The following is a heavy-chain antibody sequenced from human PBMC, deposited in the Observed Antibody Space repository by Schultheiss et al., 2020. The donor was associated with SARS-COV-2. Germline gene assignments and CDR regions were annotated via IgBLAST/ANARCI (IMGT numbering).Heavy chain of an antibody. CDR3: AKVVFSGDILTGYYKDKYNWFDP. V-gene: IGHV3-23*01. Sequence: GGSLRLSCGASGFTFSNYAMSWVRQAPGKGLEWVSSISGSGNSTYYADSVKGRFTISRDNSKNTLYLQMNSLRAEDTAVYYCAKVVFSGDILTGYYKDKYNWFDPWGQGTLVTVSS. CDR2: ISGSGNST. D-gene: IGHD3-9*01. CDR1: GFTFSNYA. J-gene: IGHJ5*02.